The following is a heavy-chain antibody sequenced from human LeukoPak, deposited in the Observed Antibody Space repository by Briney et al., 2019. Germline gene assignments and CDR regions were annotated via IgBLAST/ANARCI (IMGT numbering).Heavy chain of an antibody. CDR2: IYYSGST. CDR3: ARGGHVNNWFDP. Sequence: SETLSLTCTVSGGSISSGGYYWSWIRQHPGTGLEWIGYIYYSGSTYYNPSLKSRVTISADTSKNQFSLKLSSVTAADTAVYYCARGGHVNNWFDPWGQGTLVTVSS. V-gene: IGHV4-31*03. D-gene: IGHD3-16*01. J-gene: IGHJ5*02. CDR1: GGSISSGGYY.